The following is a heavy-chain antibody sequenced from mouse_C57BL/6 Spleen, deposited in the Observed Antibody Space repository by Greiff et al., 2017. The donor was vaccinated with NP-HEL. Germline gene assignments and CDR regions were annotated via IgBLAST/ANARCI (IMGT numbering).Heavy chain of an antibody. CDR3: ARVGYGNYPLAY. D-gene: IGHD2-10*02. V-gene: IGHV1-53*01. CDR2: INPSNGGT. Sequence: QVQLQQPGTELVKPGASVKLSCKASGYTFTSYWMHWVKQRPGQGLEWIGNINPSNGGTNYNAKFKSKATLTVDKSSSTAYMQLSSLTSEDSAVYYCARVGYGNYPLAYWGQGTLVTVSA. J-gene: IGHJ3*01. CDR1: GYTFTSYW.